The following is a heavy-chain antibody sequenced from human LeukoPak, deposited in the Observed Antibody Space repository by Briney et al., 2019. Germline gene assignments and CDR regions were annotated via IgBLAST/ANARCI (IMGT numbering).Heavy chain of an antibody. D-gene: IGHD3-10*01. Sequence: GGSLRLSCAASGFTFSSYSMNWVRQAPGKELEWVSSISSSSSYIYYADSVKGRFTISRDNAKNSLYLQMNSLRAEDTAVYYCARESYYGSGSLDYWGQGTLVTVSS. J-gene: IGHJ4*02. CDR2: ISSSSSYI. CDR1: GFTFSSYS. V-gene: IGHV3-21*01. CDR3: ARESYYGSGSLDY.